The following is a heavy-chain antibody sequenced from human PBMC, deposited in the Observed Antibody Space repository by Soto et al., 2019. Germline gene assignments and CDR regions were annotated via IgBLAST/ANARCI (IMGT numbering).Heavy chain of an antibody. J-gene: IGHJ6*02. CDR2: INSDGSST. Sequence: EVQLVESGGGLVQPGGSLRLSCAASGFTFSSYWMHWVRQAPGKGLVWVSRINSDGSSTSYADSVKGRFTISRDNAKNTVYLQMESLGGEGTGGYYCGRSGGRPSGQNYYYHRIDLRGQGTTVTVSS. CDR1: GFTFSSYW. D-gene: IGHD3-16*01. CDR3: GRSGGRPSGQNYYYHRIDL. V-gene: IGHV3-74*01.